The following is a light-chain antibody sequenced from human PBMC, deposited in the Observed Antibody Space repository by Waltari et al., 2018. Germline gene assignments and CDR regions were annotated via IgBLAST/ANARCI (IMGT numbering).Light chain of an antibody. V-gene: IGKV3-20*01. CDR1: QSVSRA. CDR2: GAS. Sequence: EIVLTQSPGTLSLSPGERVTLSCRASQSVSRALAWYQQKPGQAPRLLIYGASRRATGIPDRFSGSGSGTDFSLTISRLEPEDFAVYYCQHYVRLPVTFGQGTKVEIK. J-gene: IGKJ1*01. CDR3: QHYVRLPVT.